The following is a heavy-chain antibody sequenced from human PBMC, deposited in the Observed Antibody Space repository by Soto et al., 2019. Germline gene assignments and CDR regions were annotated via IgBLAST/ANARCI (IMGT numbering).Heavy chain of an antibody. Sequence: PSETLSLTCSVSGGTISGYYWTWIRQPAGKGLEWIGRIYSSGNTKYNPSLQSRVTMSLDTSNNQFSLRLTSVTAADTAVYYCARGQRFSDWFDPWGQGTSVTVSS. J-gene: IGHJ5*02. CDR2: IYSSGNT. D-gene: IGHD3-3*01. CDR3: ARGQRFSDWFDP. CDR1: GGTISGYY. V-gene: IGHV4-4*07.